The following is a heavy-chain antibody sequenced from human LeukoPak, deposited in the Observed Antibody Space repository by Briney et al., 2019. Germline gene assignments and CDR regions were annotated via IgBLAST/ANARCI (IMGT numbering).Heavy chain of an antibody. CDR2: ISSSSSPI. Sequence: PGGSLRLSCAASGFTLSSYSMNWVRQAPGKGLEWVSHISSSSSPIYYADSVKGRFTISRDNAKNSPYLEMNSLRAEDTAVYYCAREGLGDDSSGYYYVNFDYWGQGTLVTASS. V-gene: IGHV3-48*01. CDR3: AREGLGDDSSGYYYVNFDY. CDR1: GFTLSSYS. J-gene: IGHJ4*02. D-gene: IGHD3-22*01.